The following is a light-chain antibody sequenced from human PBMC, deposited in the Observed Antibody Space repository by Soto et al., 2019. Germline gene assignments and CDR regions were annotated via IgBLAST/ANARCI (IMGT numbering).Light chain of an antibody. CDR1: QSISSW. CDR2: KAS. Sequence: DIQLTQSPSTLSASVGDRVTITCRASQSISSWLAWYQQKPGKAPKLLVYKASSLESGVPSRFSGSGSGTEFTLNISTLQPDDFATYYCQQYEAYPLTFGGGTKVEI. J-gene: IGKJ4*01. V-gene: IGKV1-5*03. CDR3: QQYEAYPLT.